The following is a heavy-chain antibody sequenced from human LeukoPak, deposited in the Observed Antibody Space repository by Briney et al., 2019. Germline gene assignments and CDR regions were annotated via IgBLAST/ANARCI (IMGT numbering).Heavy chain of an antibody. CDR3: ASTFPYCSGGTCAL. D-gene: IGHD2-15*01. V-gene: IGHV3-7*01. CDR1: GLTFGSYW. J-gene: IGHJ4*02. Sequence: GGSLRLSCAASGLTFGSYWMSWVRQAPGKGLEWVANIHPDGGAKNYVDSVKGRFTISRDNAANSLYLQVHSLRAEDTAVYYCASTFPYCSGGTCALGGQGTLVTVSS. CDR2: IHPDGGAK.